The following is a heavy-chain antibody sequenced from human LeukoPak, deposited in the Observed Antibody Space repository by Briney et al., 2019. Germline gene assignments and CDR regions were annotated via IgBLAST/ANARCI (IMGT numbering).Heavy chain of an antibody. V-gene: IGHV1-18*01. D-gene: IGHD3-10*01. CDR3: GRAATSHYYGSAIDY. Sequence: ASVKDSCKASGFTFTSYGISWVRQAPGQGLQWMGWISAYNGNTNSAQNLQGRVTMTTDTSTSTAYMELRSLRYDDTAVFYCGRAATSHYYGSAIDYWGQGTLVTVSS. J-gene: IGHJ4*02. CDR1: GFTFTSYG. CDR2: ISAYNGNT.